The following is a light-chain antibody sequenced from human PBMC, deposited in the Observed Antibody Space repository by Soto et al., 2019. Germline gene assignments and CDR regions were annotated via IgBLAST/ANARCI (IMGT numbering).Light chain of an antibody. CDR3: QQYVSSPPT. CDR2: GAS. J-gene: IGKJ1*01. Sequence: EIVLTQSPGTLSLSPGERATLSCGASQSVSSSHFAWYQQKPGQAPRLLIYGASSRATGIPHRFSGSGSGTDFTLTINRLEPGDFAVYYCQQYVSSPPTFGQGTKVDI. CDR1: QSVSSSH. V-gene: IGKV3-20*01.